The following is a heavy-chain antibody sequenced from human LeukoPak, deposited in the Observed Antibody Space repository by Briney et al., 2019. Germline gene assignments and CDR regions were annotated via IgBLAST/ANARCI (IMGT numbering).Heavy chain of an antibody. J-gene: IGHJ4*02. CDR3: AKEYHSSGYYPFDY. CDR2: ISGDGGST. D-gene: IGHD3-22*01. V-gene: IGHV3-43*02. CDR1: GFTFDDYA. Sequence: PGGSLRLSCAASGFTFDDYAMHWVRQAPGKGLEWVSLISGDGGSTYYADSVKGRFTISRDNSKNSLYLQMNSLRTEDIALYYCAKEYHSSGYYPFDYWRQGTLVTVSS.